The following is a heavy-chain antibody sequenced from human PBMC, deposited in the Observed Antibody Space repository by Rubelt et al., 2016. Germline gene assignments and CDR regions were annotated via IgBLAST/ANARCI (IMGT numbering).Heavy chain of an antibody. CDR3: TRDRRRFSPNGYFDY. V-gene: IGHV3-33*05. D-gene: IGHD3-16*01. CDR2: ISYDGSNK. Sequence: GKGLEWVTVISYDGSNKYYADSVKGRFTISRDSSNNTVYLHMNSLRAEDTAVYYCTRDRRRFSPNGYFDYWGQGTLVTVSA. J-gene: IGHJ4*02.